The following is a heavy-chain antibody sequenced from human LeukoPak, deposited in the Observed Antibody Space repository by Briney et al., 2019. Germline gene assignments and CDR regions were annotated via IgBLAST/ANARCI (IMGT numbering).Heavy chain of an antibody. CDR3: VRGGSGYTYGEFGY. CDR2: IHTDGSST. CDR1: GFTFRSYW. Sequence: PGGSLILSCAASGFTFRSYWMHWIRQAPGKGPVWVSRIHTDGSSTDYADSVKGRFTISRDNAKNTLWLQMNSLSAEDTGVYYCVRGGSGYTYGEFGYWGQGTLVTVSS. V-gene: IGHV3-74*01. J-gene: IGHJ4*02. D-gene: IGHD5-18*01.